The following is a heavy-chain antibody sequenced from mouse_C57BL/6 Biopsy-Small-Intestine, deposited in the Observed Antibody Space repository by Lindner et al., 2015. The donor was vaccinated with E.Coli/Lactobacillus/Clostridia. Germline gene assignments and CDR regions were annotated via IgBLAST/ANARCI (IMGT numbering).Heavy chain of an antibody. CDR1: GYTFTTYP. V-gene: IGHV1-84*02. CDR2: INAGNGNT. J-gene: IGHJ4*01. CDR3: ARAYCSSTGCHPDY. D-gene: IGHD1-1*01. Sequence: SVKVSCKASGYTFTTYPMHWVRQAPGQRLEWMGWINAGNGNTKYSQKFQGRVTITRDTSASTAYMELSSLRSEDTAVYYCARAYCSSTGCHPDYWGQGTLVTVSS.